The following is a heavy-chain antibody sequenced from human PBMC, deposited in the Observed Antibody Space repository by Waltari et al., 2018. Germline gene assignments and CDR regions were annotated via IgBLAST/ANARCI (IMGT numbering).Heavy chain of an antibody. V-gene: IGHV1-69*04. CDR1: GGTFSSYA. CDR2: IIPNPGIA. J-gene: IGHJ6*02. D-gene: IGHD2-15*01. Sequence: QVQLVQSGAEVKKPGSSVKVSCKASGGTFSSYAISWVRQAPGQGLEWMGRIIPNPGIANYAQKFQVRVTITADKSTSTAYMELSSLRSEDTAVYYCARDQCSGGSCYRTNYYYGMDVWGQGTTVTVSS. CDR3: ARDQCSGGSCYRTNYYYGMDV.